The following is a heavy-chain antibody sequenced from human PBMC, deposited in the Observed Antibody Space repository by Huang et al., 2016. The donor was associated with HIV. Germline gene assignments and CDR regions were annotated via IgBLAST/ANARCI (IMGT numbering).Heavy chain of an antibody. CDR1: GYTFTNYD. CDR3: ARSAYGDLDY. CDR2: MNPNTGNT. Sequence: QVHLVQSGAEVKKPGASVKVSCKASGYTFTNYDINWGREAPGRGVEWMGWMNPNTGNTGFAQSFQGRVTMTRKTSITTAYMELTSLTSEDTAVYYCARSAYGDLDYWGLGTLVIVSS. V-gene: IGHV1-8*02. D-gene: IGHD4-17*01. J-gene: IGHJ4*02.